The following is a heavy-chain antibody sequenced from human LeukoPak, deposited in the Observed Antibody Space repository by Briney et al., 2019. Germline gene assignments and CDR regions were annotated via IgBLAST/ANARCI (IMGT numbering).Heavy chain of an antibody. J-gene: IGHJ4*02. CDR1: GFVFGHSW. V-gene: IGHV3-7*03. Sequence: GGSLRLSCEASGFVFGHSWMSWVRQAPGKGLEWVANINLDGSEINYLDSLTGRLTISRDNAKDTLYLQMNGLRAEDTAVYFCVRDRGYSTFDYWGQGTLVTVSS. CDR3: VRDRGYSTFDY. D-gene: IGHD3-22*01. CDR2: INLDGSEI.